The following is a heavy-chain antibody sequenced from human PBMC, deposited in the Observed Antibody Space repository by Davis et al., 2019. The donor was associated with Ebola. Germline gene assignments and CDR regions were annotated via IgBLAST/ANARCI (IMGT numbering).Heavy chain of an antibody. CDR2: ISGYNGNT. D-gene: IGHD5-18*01. J-gene: IGHJ4*02. CDR1: GYTFAYYA. Sequence: ASVKVSCKASGYTFAYYAMNWVRQAPGQGLEWMGWISGYNGNTNYAQKLQGRVTMTRDTSISTAYMELSRLTSDDTAVYHCARGHNYGFEYWGQGTLVTVSS. V-gene: IGHV1-2*02. CDR3: ARGHNYGFEY.